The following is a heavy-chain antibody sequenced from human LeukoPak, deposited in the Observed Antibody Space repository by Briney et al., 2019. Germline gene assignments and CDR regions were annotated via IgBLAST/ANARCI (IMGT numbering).Heavy chain of an antibody. Sequence: GGSLRLSCTASGFFFDDYAMHWVRQAPGKGLEWVSGINWNGGSTGYADSVKGRFTISRDNAKNSLYLQMNSLRAEDTALYYCASSAYSDYYYYMDVWGKGTTVTVSS. CDR3: ASSAYSDYYYYMDV. V-gene: IGHV3-20*04. CDR1: GFFFDDYA. J-gene: IGHJ6*03. D-gene: IGHD3-16*01. CDR2: INWNGGST.